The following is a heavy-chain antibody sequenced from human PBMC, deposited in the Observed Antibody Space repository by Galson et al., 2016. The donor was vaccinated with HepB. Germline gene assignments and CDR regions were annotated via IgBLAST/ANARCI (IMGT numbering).Heavy chain of an antibody. CDR1: GGSISSYY. D-gene: IGHD3-22*01. J-gene: IGHJ4*02. V-gene: IGHV4-59*01. CDR2: IYYIGRT. CDR3: ARGRGGYDSSGYYLD. Sequence: SETLSLTCTVSGGSISSYYWTWIRQPPGKGLEWIGYIYYIGRTNYNPSLKRRVTISVDTSKNQFSLKLSSVIAADTAVYYCARGRGGYDSSGYYLDWGQGILVTVSS.